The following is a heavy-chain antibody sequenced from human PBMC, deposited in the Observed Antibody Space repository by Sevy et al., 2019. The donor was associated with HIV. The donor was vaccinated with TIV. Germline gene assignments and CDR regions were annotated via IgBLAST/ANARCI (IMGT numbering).Heavy chain of an antibody. CDR1: GFIFSNYA. Sequence: GGSLRLSCAASGFIFSNYAMHWVRQAPGKGLEWVAVISYDGINKYYADSVKGRFTISRDNSKNPLYMQMNSLRAEDKAVYYCARDSNSGYYYYYAMDVWGQGTMVTVSS. CDR3: ARDSNSGYYYYYAMDV. D-gene: IGHD1-26*01. CDR2: ISYDGINK. J-gene: IGHJ6*02. V-gene: IGHV3-30-3*01.